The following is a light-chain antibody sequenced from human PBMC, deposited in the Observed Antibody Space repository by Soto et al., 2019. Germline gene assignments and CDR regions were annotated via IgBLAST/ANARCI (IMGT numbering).Light chain of an antibody. CDR1: SSNIGADYD. CDR3: QSYDSTLSARYV. CDR2: GNN. J-gene: IGLJ1*01. V-gene: IGLV1-40*01. Sequence: QSVLTQPPSVFGAPGQRVTISCTGSSSNIGADYDVHWYQQRPGTAPKLLIFGNNNRPSGVPDRFSGSKSGTSASLAITGLQAEDEGDYYCQSYDSTLSARYVFGTGTKSPS.